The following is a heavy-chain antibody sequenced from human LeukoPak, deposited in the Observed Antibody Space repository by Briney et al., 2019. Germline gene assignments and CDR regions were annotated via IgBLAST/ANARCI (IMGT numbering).Heavy chain of an antibody. Sequence: SETLSLTCAVYGGSFSGYYWSWIRQPPEKGLEWIGSIYYGGSSYYNPSLKSRVTISVDTSKNQFSLKLSSVTAADTAFYYCARLGIAAAFAFDIWGQGTVVTVSS. V-gene: IGHV4-34*01. CDR1: GGSFSGYY. D-gene: IGHD6-13*01. CDR2: IYYGGSS. J-gene: IGHJ3*02. CDR3: ARLGIAAAFAFDI.